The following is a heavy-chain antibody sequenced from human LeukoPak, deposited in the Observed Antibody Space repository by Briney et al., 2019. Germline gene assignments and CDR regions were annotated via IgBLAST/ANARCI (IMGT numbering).Heavy chain of an antibody. Sequence: PSETLSLTCTVSGGSISSYYWSWIRQPPGKGREWIGYIYYSGSTNYNPSLKSRVTISVDTSKNQFSLKLSSVTAADTAVYYCARVYSSSLGGVFDYWGQGTLVTVSS. V-gene: IGHV4-59*01. D-gene: IGHD6-13*01. CDR1: GGSISSYY. J-gene: IGHJ4*02. CDR3: ARVYSSSLGGVFDY. CDR2: IYYSGST.